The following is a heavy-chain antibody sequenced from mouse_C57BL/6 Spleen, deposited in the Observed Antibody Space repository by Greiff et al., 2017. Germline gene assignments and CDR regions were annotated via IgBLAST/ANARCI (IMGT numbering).Heavy chain of an antibody. CDR1: GFTFSDYY. V-gene: IGHV5-16*01. D-gene: IGHD3-3*01. CDR2: INYDGSST. Sequence: EVKVVESEGGLVQPGSSMKLSCTASGFTFSDYYMAWVRQVPEKGLEWVANINYDGSSTYYLDSLKSRFIISRDNAKNILYLQMSSLKSEDTATYDCAREGRWDFDVWGTGTTVTVSS. CDR3: AREGRWDFDV. J-gene: IGHJ1*03.